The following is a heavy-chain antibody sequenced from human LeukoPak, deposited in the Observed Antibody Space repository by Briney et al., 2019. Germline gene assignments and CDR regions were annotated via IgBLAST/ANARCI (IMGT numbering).Heavy chain of an antibody. CDR3: AKDKKQWLAPDY. Sequence: GGSLRLSCAASGFTFSSYGMHWVRQAPGKGLEWVAFIRYDGSNKYYADSVKGRFTISRDNSKNTLYLQMNSLRAEDTAVYYCAKDKKQWLAPDYWGQGTLVTVSS. V-gene: IGHV3-30*02. D-gene: IGHD6-19*01. J-gene: IGHJ4*02. CDR1: GFTFSSYG. CDR2: IRYDGSNK.